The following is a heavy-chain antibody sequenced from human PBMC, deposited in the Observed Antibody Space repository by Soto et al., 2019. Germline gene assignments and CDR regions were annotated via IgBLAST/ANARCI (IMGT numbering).Heavy chain of an antibody. CDR3: VRAWGTPRDY. V-gene: IGHV1-8*01. CDR2: MNPNSGNT. CDR1: GYTFISYD. D-gene: IGHD3-16*01. J-gene: IGHJ4*02. Sequence: QVQLVQSGAEVKKPGASVKVSCKASGYTFISYDINWVRQATGQGLEWMGWMNPNSGNTGYAQKFQGRVTMTRNTSISTAYIDLSGLRSEDTAVYYCVRAWGTPRDYWGQGTLVTVSS.